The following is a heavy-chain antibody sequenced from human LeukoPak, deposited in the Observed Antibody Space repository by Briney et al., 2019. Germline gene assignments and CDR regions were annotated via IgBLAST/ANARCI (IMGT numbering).Heavy chain of an antibody. CDR2: MRPNNGHT. CDR1: GYTFTTYD. V-gene: IGHV1-8*01. CDR3: ARNPYGTGHFDP. J-gene: IGHJ5*02. Sequence: ASVKVSGKASGYTFTTYDINGVRQATGRGVEGLGWMRPNNGHTGYAQKFQRRVTLTRDTSINTAYMELSSLTSEDTAVYYCARNPYGTGHFDPWGQGSLVTVSS. D-gene: IGHD2-8*02.